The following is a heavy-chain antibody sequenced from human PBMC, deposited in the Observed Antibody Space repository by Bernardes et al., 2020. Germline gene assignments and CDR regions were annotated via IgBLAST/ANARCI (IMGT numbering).Heavy chain of an antibody. V-gene: IGHV5-51*01. Sequence: GESLKSFCQGSGYNFATYWIGWVRQMPGQGLEWMGMIYPIDSDIRYSPSFQGQVTISADESIGTAYLQWSSLKASDTAMYYCARRDYYDGDGYGYWGQGTLVTVSS. CDR2: IYPIDSDI. CDR1: GYNFATYW. D-gene: IGHD3-22*01. J-gene: IGHJ4*02. CDR3: ARRDYYDGDGYGY.